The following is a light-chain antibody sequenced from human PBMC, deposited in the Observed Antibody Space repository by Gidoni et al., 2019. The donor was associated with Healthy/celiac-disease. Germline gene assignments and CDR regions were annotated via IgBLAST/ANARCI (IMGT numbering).Light chain of an antibody. Sequence: DIQMTKSPSTLSASVGDRVTITCRASQSISSWLAWYQQKPGKAPKLLIYKASSLESGVPSRFSGSGPRTEFTLTISSLQPDDFATYYCQQYNSYSGTFGPGTKVEIK. CDR2: KAS. CDR3: QQYNSYSGT. CDR1: QSISSW. V-gene: IGKV1-5*03. J-gene: IGKJ1*01.